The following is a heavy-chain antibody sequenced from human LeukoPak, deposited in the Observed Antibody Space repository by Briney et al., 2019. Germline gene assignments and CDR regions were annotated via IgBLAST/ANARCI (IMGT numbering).Heavy chain of an antibody. J-gene: IGHJ4*02. D-gene: IGHD3-10*01. V-gene: IGHV3-23*01. CDR2: IGGSGGST. CDR3: TKGPGILWFGEPTY. CDR1: GFTFSSYA. Sequence: GGSLRLSCAASGFTFSSYAMSWVRQAPGKGLEWVSSIGGSGGSTYYADSVKGRFTISRDNSKNTLYLQMNSLRAEDTAVYYCTKGPGILWFGEPTYCGQGTLVTVSS.